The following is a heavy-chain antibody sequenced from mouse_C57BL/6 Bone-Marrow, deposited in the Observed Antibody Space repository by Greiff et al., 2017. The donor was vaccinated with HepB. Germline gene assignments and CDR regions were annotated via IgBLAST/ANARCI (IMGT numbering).Heavy chain of an antibody. CDR1: GFNIKDDY. Sequence: VQLQQSGAELVRPGASVKLSCTASGFNIKDDYMHWVKQRPEQGLEWIGWIDPENGDTEYASKFQGKATITADTSSNTAYLQLSSLTSEDTAVYDCTYYYGGSACWYFDVWGTGTTVTVSS. V-gene: IGHV14-4*01. CDR2: IDPENGDT. CDR3: TYYYGGSACWYFDV. D-gene: IGHD1-1*01. J-gene: IGHJ1*03.